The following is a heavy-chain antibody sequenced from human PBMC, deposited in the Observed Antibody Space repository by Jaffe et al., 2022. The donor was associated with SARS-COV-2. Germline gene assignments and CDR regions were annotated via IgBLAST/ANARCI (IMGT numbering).Heavy chain of an antibody. CDR2: IKQDGSEK. Sequence: EVQLVESGGGLVQPGGSLRLSCAASGFTFSSYWMSWVRQAPGKGLEWVANIKQDGSEKYYVDSVKGRFTISRDNAKNSLYLQMNSLRAEDTAVYYCAREGGYSYGEPWGDAFDIWGQGTMVTVSS. V-gene: IGHV3-7*01. J-gene: IGHJ3*02. D-gene: IGHD5-18*01. CDR1: GFTFSSYW. CDR3: AREGGYSYGEPWGDAFDI.